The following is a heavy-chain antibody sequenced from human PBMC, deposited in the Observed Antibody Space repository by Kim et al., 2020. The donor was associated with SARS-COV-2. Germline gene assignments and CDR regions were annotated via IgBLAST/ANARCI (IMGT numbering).Heavy chain of an antibody. CDR2: ISSSSSYI. D-gene: IGHD3-3*01. CDR3: ARDATGAHFGVVIFSSGYYGMDV. V-gene: IGHV3-21*01. J-gene: IGHJ6*02. CDR1: GFTFSSYS. Sequence: GGSLRLSCAASGFTFSSYSMNWVRQAPGKGLEWVSSISSSSSYIYYADSVKGRFTISRDNAKNSLYLQMNSLRAEDTAVYYCARDATGAHFGVVIFSSGYYGMDVWGQGTTVTVSS.